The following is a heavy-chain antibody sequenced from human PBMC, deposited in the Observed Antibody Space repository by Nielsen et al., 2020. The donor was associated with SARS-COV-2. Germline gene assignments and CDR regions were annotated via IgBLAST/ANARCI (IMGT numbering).Heavy chain of an antibody. CDR1: GFTFSSYS. CDR2: ISSSSSYI. J-gene: IGHJ4*02. D-gene: IGHD3-16*02. CDR3: AKDMITFGGVIAQYPDY. V-gene: IGHV3-21*01. Sequence: GESLKISCAASGFTFSSYSMNWVRQAPGKGLEWVSSISSSSSYIYYADSVKGRFTISRDNAKNSLYLQMNSLRAEDTAVYYCAKDMITFGGVIAQYPDYWGQGTLVTVSS.